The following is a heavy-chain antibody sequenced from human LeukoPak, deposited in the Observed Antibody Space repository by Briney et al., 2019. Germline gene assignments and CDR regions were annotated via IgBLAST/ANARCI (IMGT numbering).Heavy chain of an antibody. Sequence: GASVKVSFKASGYTFTGYYMHWVRQAPGQGLEWMGRINPNSGGTNYAQKFQGRVTMTRDTSISTAYMELSRLRSDDTAVYYCASSVNYYDSSGYYDYWGQGTLVTVSS. J-gene: IGHJ4*02. CDR3: ASSVNYYDSSGYYDY. D-gene: IGHD3-22*01. CDR1: GYTFTGYY. CDR2: INPNSGGT. V-gene: IGHV1-2*06.